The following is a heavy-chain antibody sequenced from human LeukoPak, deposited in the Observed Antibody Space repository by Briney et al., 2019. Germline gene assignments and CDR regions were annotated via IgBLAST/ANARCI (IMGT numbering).Heavy chain of an antibody. J-gene: IGHJ5*02. V-gene: IGHV3-30-3*01. CDR3: ARERVVEVVVVPAEFWFDP. CDR1: GFTFSSYA. Sequence: PGRSLRLSCAASGFTFSSYAMHWVRQAPGKGLEWVAVISYDGSNKYYADSVKGRFTISRDNSKNTLYLQMNSLRAGDTAVYYCARERVVEVVVVPAEFWFDPWGQGTLVTVSS. D-gene: IGHD2-2*01. CDR2: ISYDGSNK.